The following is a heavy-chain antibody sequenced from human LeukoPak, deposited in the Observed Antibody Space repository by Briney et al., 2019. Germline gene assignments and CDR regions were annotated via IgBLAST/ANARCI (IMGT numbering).Heavy chain of an antibody. J-gene: IGHJ3*02. CDR3: AKDLGYCSSTSCPPGAFDI. CDR1: GFTFSSYA. CDR2: ISGSGGST. Sequence: PGGSLRLSCAASGFTFSSYAMSWVRQAPGKGLEWVSAISGSGGSTYYADSVKGRFTISRDNSKNTLYLQMNSLRAEDTAVYYCAKDLGYCSSTSCPPGAFDIWGQGTMVTVSS. D-gene: IGHD2-2*01. V-gene: IGHV3-23*01.